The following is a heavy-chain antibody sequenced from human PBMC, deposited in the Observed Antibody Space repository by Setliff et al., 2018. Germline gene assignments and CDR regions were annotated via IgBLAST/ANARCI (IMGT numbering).Heavy chain of an antibody. V-gene: IGHV4-61*09. CDR1: GDSISSRRNY. J-gene: IGHJ6*03. Sequence: PSETLSLTCTVSGDSISSRRNYWGWFRQPAGKELEWIGQIYTSWSTNYNPSLKSRATLSIDASKRQFSLKLTSVTAADTAVYYCARMSGFQYMDVWGKGTTVTVSS. CDR3: ARMSGFQYMDV. CDR2: IYTSWST. D-gene: IGHD3-3*01.